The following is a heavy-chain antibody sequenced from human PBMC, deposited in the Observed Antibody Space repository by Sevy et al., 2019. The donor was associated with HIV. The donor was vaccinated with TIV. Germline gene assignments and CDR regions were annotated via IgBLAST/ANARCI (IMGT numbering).Heavy chain of an antibody. CDR2: IFGDGDIT. D-gene: IGHD3-22*01. Sequence: GGSLRLSCAASGFTFSSYAMNWVRQAPGKGLEWVSSIFGDGDITYYADPVMGRFTISRDKSKNTLYLQMHSLRAEDTAVYYCAGGRYDSIGSFDAFDIWGQGTMVTVSS. J-gene: IGHJ3*02. CDR3: AGGRYDSIGSFDAFDI. V-gene: IGHV3-23*01. CDR1: GFTFSSYA.